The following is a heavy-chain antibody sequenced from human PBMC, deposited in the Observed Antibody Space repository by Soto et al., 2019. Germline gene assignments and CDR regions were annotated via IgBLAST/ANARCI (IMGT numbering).Heavy chain of an antibody. D-gene: IGHD3-22*01. CDR2: IYRCGST. CDR1: GYSISSGYY. J-gene: IGHJ5*02. V-gene: IGHV4-38-2*01. Sequence: SETLSLTCAVSGYSISSGYYWGWLRQPPGKGLEWIGSIYRCGSTYYNPSLNSRVTLSIDMTNNHVSLILSSVTAADTAVYYCARVGPWVPYYYDSSPYTFENWFDPWGQGTLVTVSS. CDR3: ARVGPWVPYYYDSSPYTFENWFDP.